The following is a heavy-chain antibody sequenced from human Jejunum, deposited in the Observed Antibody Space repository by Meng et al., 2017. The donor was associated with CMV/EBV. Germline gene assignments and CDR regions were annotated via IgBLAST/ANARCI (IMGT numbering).Heavy chain of an antibody. CDR2: IYHSGST. CDR3: ARRDYYDSSGYPSLGY. Sequence: SGGSLSSNNWWNWVRQSPGKGLEWIGEIYHSGSTTYNPSLKSRVTISVDKSMNQFSLRLSSVTAADTAVYYCARRDYYDSSGYPSLGYWGQGILVTVSS. D-gene: IGHD3-22*01. J-gene: IGHJ4*02. V-gene: IGHV4-4*02. CDR1: GGSLSSNNW.